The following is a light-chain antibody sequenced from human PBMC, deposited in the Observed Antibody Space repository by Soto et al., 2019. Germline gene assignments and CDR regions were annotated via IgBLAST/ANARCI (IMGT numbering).Light chain of an antibody. CDR1: QSIGSW. CDR3: QQGDSFPIT. Sequence: DIQMTQSPSSVPASVGDRVTITCRASQSIGSWLAWYQQKPGTVPKLLIYAASSLQSGVPSRFSGSGAGTEFTLTITSLQPEDFGTYYCQQGDSFPITFGQGTRLEIK. V-gene: IGKV1-12*01. J-gene: IGKJ5*01. CDR2: AAS.